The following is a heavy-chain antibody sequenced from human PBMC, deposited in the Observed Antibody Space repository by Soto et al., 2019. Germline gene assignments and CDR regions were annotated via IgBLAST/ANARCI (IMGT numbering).Heavy chain of an antibody. V-gene: IGHV4-59*01. Sequence: SETLSLTCTVSGASMINYYGIWVRQPPGKGLEWIGYMYYSGRSNYNSSLWSRVTISVDTSKNQFSLKLTSVTAADTAMYYCVRSGHSFGGVSWGLGTLVTVSS. CDR3: VRSGHSFGGVS. J-gene: IGHJ4*02. D-gene: IGHD3-16*01. CDR1: GASMINYY. CDR2: MYYSGRS.